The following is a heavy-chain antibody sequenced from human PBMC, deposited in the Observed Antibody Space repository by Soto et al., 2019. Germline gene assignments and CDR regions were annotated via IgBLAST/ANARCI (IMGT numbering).Heavy chain of an antibody. D-gene: IGHD4-17*01. V-gene: IGHV2-5*01. J-gene: IGHJ3*01. CDR3: RTRLDDGRNSL. CDR2: IYSNDDK. CDR1: GFSLSSSGVG. Sequence: SGPTLVNPTQTLTLTCTFSGFSLSSSGVGVEWVRQPPGKALEWLALIYSNDDKRYSPSVKSRLTITKDTSKNRVVLTMTNMDPADPDPYYCRTRLDDGRNSLWGQGTMVTVSS.